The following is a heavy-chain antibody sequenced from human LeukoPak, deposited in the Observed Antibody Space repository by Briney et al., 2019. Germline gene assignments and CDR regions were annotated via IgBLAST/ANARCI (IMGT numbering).Heavy chain of an antibody. V-gene: IGHV4-34*01. D-gene: IGHD3-16*01. Sequence: SETLSLTCAVYGGSFSGHSWSWIRQAPGKGLEWIGEISHTGSINYNPSLKSRVTISADTSKNQFSLRLSSVTAADTAVYYCARARPTDNYDYVWGSNMYYVDYWGQGTLVTVSS. J-gene: IGHJ4*02. CDR2: ISHTGSI. CDR3: ARARPTDNYDYVWGSNMYYVDY. CDR1: GGSFSGHS.